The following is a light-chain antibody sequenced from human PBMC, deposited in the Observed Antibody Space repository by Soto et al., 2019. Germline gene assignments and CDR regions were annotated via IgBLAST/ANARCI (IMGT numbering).Light chain of an antibody. CDR2: GAF. J-gene: IGKJ2*01. V-gene: IGKV3-20*01. CDR1: QSVGSTY. Sequence: EVVLTQSPDTLSLSPGERATISCRASQSVGSTYLAWYQHRNGQPPRLLIYGAFSRATGISHRFSGSGSETDFTLTINRLEPEDFAVYFCHQYGTSPSTFGQGTKLEI. CDR3: HQYGTSPST.